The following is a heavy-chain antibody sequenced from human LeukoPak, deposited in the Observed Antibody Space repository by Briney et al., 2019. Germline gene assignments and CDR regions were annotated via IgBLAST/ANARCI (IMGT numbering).Heavy chain of an antibody. D-gene: IGHD1-7*01. V-gene: IGHV4-59*01. Sequence: PSETLSLTCSVSSDSIRRYYLSWLRQPPGKGLEWIGYVFYSGNTIYNPSLKSRLTISIDTSKTQFSLRLSSVTAADTDVYYCAGGTTGYHYYLDVWGKGITVPVSS. CDR3: AGGTTGYHYYLDV. CDR2: VFYSGNT. CDR1: SDSIRRYY. J-gene: IGHJ6*03.